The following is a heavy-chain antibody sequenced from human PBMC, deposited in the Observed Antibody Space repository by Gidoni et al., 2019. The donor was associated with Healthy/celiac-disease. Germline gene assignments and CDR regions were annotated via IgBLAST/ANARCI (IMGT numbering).Heavy chain of an antibody. J-gene: IGHJ4*02. Sequence: EVQLVESGGGLVQPGGSLRPSRAAAGFTFSSYSMNWVRQAPGKGLEWVSYISSSSSTIYYADYVKGRFTISRDNAKNSLYLQMNSLRDEDTAVYYCARAPWGLGYFDYWGQGTLVTVSS. CDR2: ISSSSSTI. V-gene: IGHV3-48*02. D-gene: IGHD7-27*01. CDR3: ARAPWGLGYFDY. CDR1: GFTFSSYS.